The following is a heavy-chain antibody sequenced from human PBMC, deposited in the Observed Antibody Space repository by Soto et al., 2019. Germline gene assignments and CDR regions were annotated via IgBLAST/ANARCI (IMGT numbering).Heavy chain of an antibody. CDR2: ISYDGSNK. V-gene: IGHV3-30-3*01. CDR3: ARDVFTGTTYYFDY. D-gene: IGHD1-7*01. CDR1: GFTFSSYA. J-gene: IGHJ4*02. Sequence: GGSLRLSCAASGFTFSSYAMHWVRQAPGKGLEWVAVISYDGSNKYYADSVKGRFTISRDNSKNTLYLQMNSLRAEDTAVYYCARDVFTGTTYYFDYWGQGTLVTVSS.